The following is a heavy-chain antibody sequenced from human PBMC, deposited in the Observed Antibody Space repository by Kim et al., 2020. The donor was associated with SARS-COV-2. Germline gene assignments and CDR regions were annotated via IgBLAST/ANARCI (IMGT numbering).Heavy chain of an antibody. CDR1: GDSISSSSYY. Sequence: SETLSLTCTVSGDSISSSSYYWGWIRQPPGKGLVWIGSIYCSRGTYYNPSLKSRVTIAVDTSKNQFSLKLSSVTAAATAVYYCPRAITIVRGPWFDPWGQGTLVTVSP. D-gene: IGHD3-10*01. V-gene: IGHV4-39*07. J-gene: IGHJ5*02. CDR3: PRAITIVRGPWFDP. CDR2: IYCSRGT.